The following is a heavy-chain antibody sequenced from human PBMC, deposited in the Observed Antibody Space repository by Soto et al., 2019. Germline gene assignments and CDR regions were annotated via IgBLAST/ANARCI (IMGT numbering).Heavy chain of an antibody. D-gene: IGHD6-19*01. CDR3: ARDWSGSLAGTLDY. J-gene: IGHJ4*02. Sequence: ESGGGVVHPGRSLRLSCAASGFTFSNYAMHWVRQAPGKGLEWVAFISYDGSNKFYADSVKGRFTISRDNSKNTLYVQMNSLRVEDTALYYCARDWSGSLAGTLDYWGQGTPVTVSS. V-gene: IGHV3-30-3*01. CDR2: ISYDGSNK. CDR1: GFTFSNYA.